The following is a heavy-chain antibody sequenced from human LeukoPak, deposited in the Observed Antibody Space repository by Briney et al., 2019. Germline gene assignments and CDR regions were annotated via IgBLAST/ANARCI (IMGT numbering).Heavy chain of an antibody. CDR1: GYTFTSYD. CDR2: VNPNSGNT. CDR3: ARGPPDFGY. J-gene: IGHJ4*02. V-gene: IGHV1-8*02. Sequence: ASVKLSCKASGYTFTSYDINWVRQATGQGLEWMGWVNPNSGNTGYAQKFQGRVTLTRSTSISTAYMELSSLRSDDTAVYYCARGPPDFGYWGQGTLVTVSS.